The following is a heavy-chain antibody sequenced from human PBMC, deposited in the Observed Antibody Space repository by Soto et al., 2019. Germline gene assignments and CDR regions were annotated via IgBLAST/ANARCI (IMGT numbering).Heavy chain of an antibody. V-gene: IGHV1-18*01. CDR1: GYTFTSYG. Sequence: ASVKVSCKASGYTFTSYGISWVRQAPGQGLEWMGWISAYNGNTNYAQKLQGRVTMTTDTSTSTAYMELRSLRSDDTAVYYCARGRTDYYGSGSYYYFDYWGQGTLVTVSS. CDR3: ARGRTDYYGSGSYYYFDY. CDR2: ISAYNGNT. J-gene: IGHJ4*02. D-gene: IGHD3-10*01.